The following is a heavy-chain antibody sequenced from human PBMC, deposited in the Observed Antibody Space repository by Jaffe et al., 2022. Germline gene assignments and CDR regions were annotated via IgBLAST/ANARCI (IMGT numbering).Heavy chain of an antibody. CDR1: GFTFGDYA. D-gene: IGHD6-13*01. CDR3: IRTSRGSSWREYSFDY. CDR2: IRSKTYGGAA. J-gene: IGHJ4*02. V-gene: IGHV3-49*04. Sequence: EVQVMESGGGLVQPGRSLRLSCTTSGFTFGDYAMSWVRQPPGKGLEWVGFIRSKTYGGAAEYAASVQGRFTISRDDSKSIAYLQMSSLKIEDTAFYYCIRTSRGSSWREYSFDYWGQGTLVTVSS.